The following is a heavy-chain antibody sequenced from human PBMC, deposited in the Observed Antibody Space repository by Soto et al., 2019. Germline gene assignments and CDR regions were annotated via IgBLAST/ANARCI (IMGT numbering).Heavy chain of an antibody. Sequence: QLQLQESGPGLVKPSETLSLTCAVSGDSISSSSYYWGWIRQPPGKGLEWIGSIFYSGSTSYNPSRKGRVTISVDTSKNQFSLKLNSVTAADTAVYYCARNGAAFWSNDHTRGFFDFWGQGTLVTVSS. D-gene: IGHD3-3*01. V-gene: IGHV4-39*01. J-gene: IGHJ4*02. CDR2: IFYSGST. CDR1: GDSISSSSYY. CDR3: ARNGAAFWSNDHTRGFFDF.